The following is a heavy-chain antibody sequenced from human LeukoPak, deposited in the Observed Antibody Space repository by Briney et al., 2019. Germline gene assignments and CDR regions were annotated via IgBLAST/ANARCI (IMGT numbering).Heavy chain of an antibody. J-gene: IGHJ1*01. Sequence: GGSLRLSCAASGFTFSSYSMNWVRQAPGKGLEWVSSISSSSSYIYYADSVKGRFTISRDNAKNSLYLQMNSLIPDDTAVYFCAKAEAREILRAVGLEEYLQYWGQGTLVTVSS. CDR2: ISSSSSYI. CDR1: GFTFSSYS. V-gene: IGHV3-21*01. CDR3: AKAEAREILRAVGLEEYLQY. D-gene: IGHD3-10*01.